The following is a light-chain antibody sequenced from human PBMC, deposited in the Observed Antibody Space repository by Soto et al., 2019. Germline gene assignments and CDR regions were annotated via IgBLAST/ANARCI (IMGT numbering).Light chain of an antibody. CDR3: QQYNSYST. V-gene: IGKV1-5*01. J-gene: IGKJ1*01. CDR1: QSISSW. CDR2: DAS. Sequence: DIQLTQSPYTLSASVGDSVTLTCRASQSISSWLAWYQQKPGKAPKLLIYDASSLESGVPSRFSGSGSGTEFTLTISSLQPDDFATYYCQQYNSYSTFGQGTKVDIK.